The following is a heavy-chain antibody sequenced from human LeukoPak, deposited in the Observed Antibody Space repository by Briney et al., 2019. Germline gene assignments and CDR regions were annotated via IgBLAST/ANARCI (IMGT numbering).Heavy chain of an antibody. CDR1: GYHFFGYW. Sequence: GESLKISCKGSGYHFFGYWIGWVRQTPGKGLDWMGIIYPDDSQTIYSPSFQGQVTISADKSVSTAYLQWNSLKASDSGIYYCARFSGSALAKNWFDPWGQGTLVTV. J-gene: IGHJ5*02. V-gene: IGHV5-51*01. CDR2: IYPDDSQT. D-gene: IGHD3-10*01. CDR3: ARFSGSALAKNWFDP.